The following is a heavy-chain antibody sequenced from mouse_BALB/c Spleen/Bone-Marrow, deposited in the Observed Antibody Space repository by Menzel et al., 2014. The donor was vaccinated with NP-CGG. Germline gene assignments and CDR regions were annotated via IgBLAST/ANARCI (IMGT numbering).Heavy chain of an antibody. CDR1: GFNIKDTY. CDR3: ARGGNYGWFAY. V-gene: IGHV14-3*02. Sequence: VQLKQSVAELVKPGASVKLSCTASGFNIKDTYMHWVKQRPEQGLEWIGRIDPANGDIIYDPKFQGKATITADTSSNTAYLQLSSLTSEDTAVYYCARGGNYGWFAYWGQGTLVTVSA. J-gene: IGHJ3*01. D-gene: IGHD2-1*01. CDR2: IDPANGDI.